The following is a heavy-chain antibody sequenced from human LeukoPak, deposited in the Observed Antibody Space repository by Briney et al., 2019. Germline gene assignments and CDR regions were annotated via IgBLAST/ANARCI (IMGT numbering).Heavy chain of an antibody. Sequence: ASVTVSCKASGGTFSSYAISWVRQAPGQGREWMGRIIPILGIANYAQKFQGRVTITADKSTSTAYMELSSLRSEDTAVYYCARGVDGGNSDWFDPWGQGTLVTVSS. CDR3: ARGVDGGNSDWFDP. CDR1: GGTFSSYA. J-gene: IGHJ5*02. CDR2: IIPILGIA. V-gene: IGHV1-69*04. D-gene: IGHD4-23*01.